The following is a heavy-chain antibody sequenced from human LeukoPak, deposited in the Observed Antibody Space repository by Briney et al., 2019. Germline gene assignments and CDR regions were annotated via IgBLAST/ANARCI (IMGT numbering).Heavy chain of an antibody. J-gene: IGHJ4*02. Sequence: SETLSLTCTVSGGYISGYYWSWIRQPPGKRLEWIGYIYNSGTTSYNPSLKSRVTISEDTSENQFSLKLSSVTAADTAVYYCASAPALYYFDNWGQGTLVTVSS. CDR3: ASAPALYYFDN. CDR1: GGYISGYY. V-gene: IGHV4-59*01. CDR2: IYNSGTT.